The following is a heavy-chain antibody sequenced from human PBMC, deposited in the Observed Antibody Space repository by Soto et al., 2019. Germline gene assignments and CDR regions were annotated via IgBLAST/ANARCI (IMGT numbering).Heavy chain of an antibody. J-gene: IGHJ3*02. D-gene: IGHD3-10*01. CDR2: STPIFGTA. V-gene: IGHV1-69*13. CDR1: GGTSSSYA. Sequence: SVKASSKAPGGTSSSYAISWVRQAPGQGLEWMGGSTPIFGTANYAQKFQGRVTITADESTSTAYMELSSLRSEDTAVYYCARDLRVRGVRGAFDIWGQGTIVTGSS. CDR3: ARDLRVRGVRGAFDI.